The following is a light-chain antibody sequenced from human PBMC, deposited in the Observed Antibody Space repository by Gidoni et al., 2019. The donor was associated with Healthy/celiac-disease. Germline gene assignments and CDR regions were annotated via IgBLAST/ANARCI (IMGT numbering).Light chain of an antibody. J-gene: IGKJ2*01. V-gene: IGKV4-1*01. CDR1: QSVLYSPNNKNY. Sequence: DIVMTQSPDSLAASLGERATINCKSSQSVLYSPNNKNYLAWYQQKPGQPPKLLIYWASTRESGVPDRFSGSGSGTDFTLTISSLQAEDVAVYYCQQYYSTPYTFGQGTKLEIK. CDR2: WAS. CDR3: QQYYSTPYT.